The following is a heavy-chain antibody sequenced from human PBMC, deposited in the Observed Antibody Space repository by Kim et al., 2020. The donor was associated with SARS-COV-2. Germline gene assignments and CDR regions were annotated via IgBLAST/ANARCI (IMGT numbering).Heavy chain of an antibody. D-gene: IGHD6-13*01. CDR3: VKDRTRNRGAAGTGGGPENNWFDP. CDR1: GFTFSSYA. Sequence: GGSLRLSCSASGFTFSSYAMHWVRQAPGKGLEYVSAISSNGGSTYYADSVKGRFTISRDNSKNTLYLQMSSLRAEDTAVYYCVKDRTRNRGAAGTGGGPENNWFDPWGQGTLVTVSS. CDR2: ISSNGGST. V-gene: IGHV3-64D*09. J-gene: IGHJ5*02.